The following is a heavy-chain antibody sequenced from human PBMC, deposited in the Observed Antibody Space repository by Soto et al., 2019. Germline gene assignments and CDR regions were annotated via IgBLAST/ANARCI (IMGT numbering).Heavy chain of an antibody. Sequence: QVQLQESGPGLVKPSQTLSLTCTVSGGSISSGDYFWSWIRQSPGKGLEWIGYISSIGSTYYNPSLKSRVSVSRDTSNNTFPLKLSSVTTTDTAVYYCARGLVIRPYYYHGMDVWGQGTTVTVSS. CDR1: GGSISSGDYF. D-gene: IGHD3-9*01. V-gene: IGHV4-30-4*01. CDR3: ARGLVIRPYYYHGMDV. J-gene: IGHJ6*02. CDR2: ISSIGST.